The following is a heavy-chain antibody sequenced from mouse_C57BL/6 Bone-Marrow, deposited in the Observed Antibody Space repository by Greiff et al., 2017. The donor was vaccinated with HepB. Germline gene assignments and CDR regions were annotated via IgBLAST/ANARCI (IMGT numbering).Heavy chain of an antibody. CDR2: ISSGGDYI. CDR1: GFTFSSYA. D-gene: IGHD1-1*01. V-gene: IGHV5-9-1*02. CDR3: TRIITTVVEYFDV. Sequence: EVQVVESGEGLVKPGGSLKLSCAASGFTFSSYAMSWVRQTPEKRLEWVAYISSGGDYIYYADTVKGRFTISRDNARNTLYLQMSSLKSEDTAMYYCTRIITTVVEYFDVWGTGTTVTVSS. J-gene: IGHJ1*03.